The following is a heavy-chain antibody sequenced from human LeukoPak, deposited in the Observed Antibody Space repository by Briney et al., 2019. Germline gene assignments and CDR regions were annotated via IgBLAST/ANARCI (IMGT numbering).Heavy chain of an antibody. CDR1: GGSISSSSYY. CDR2: ICYSGST. Sequence: SETLSLTCTVSGGSISSSSYYWGWIRQPPGKGLEWIGSICYSGSTYYNPSLKSRVTISVDTSKNQFSLKLSSVTAADTAVYYCATNEGYSSGWYGVGVGYWGQGTLVTVSS. V-gene: IGHV4-39*01. J-gene: IGHJ4*02. CDR3: ATNEGYSSGWYGVGVGY. D-gene: IGHD6-19*01.